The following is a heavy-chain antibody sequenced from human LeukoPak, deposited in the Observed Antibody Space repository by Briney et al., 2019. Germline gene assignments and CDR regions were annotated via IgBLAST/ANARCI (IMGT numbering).Heavy chain of an antibody. CDR1: GFTFSDYG. CDR3: ARDRAYQLPADY. D-gene: IGHD2-2*01. CDR2: IWYDGGNK. Sequence: PGGSLRLSCAASGFTFSDYGIHWVRQAPGKGLEWVAAIWYDGGNKFYAESVKGRFIISRDNSKNILYLQMNSLRAEDTAVYYCARDRAYQLPADYWGQGTLVTVSS. J-gene: IGHJ4*02. V-gene: IGHV3-33*01.